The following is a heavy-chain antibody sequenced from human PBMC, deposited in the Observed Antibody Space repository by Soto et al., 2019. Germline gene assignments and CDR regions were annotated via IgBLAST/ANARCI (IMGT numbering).Heavy chain of an antibody. CDR2: ISYDGSNK. CDR1: GFTFSNAW. CDR3: AKEMFVVVTAIRVNLDY. J-gene: IGHJ4*02. V-gene: IGHV3-30*18. Sequence: GGSLRLSCAASGFTFSNAWMSWVRQAPGKGLEWVAVISYDGSNKYYADSVKGRFTISRDNSKNTLYLQMNSLRAEDTAVYYCAKEMFVVVTAIRVNLDYWGQGTLVTVSS. D-gene: IGHD2-21*02.